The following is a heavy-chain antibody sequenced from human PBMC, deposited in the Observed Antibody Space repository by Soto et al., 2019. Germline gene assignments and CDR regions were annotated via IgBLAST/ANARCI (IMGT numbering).Heavy chain of an antibody. Sequence: ASVKVSCKASGYTFTSYGISWVRQAPGQGLEWMGWISAYNGNTNYAQKLQGRVTMTTDTSTSTAYMELRSLRSDDTAVYCCGRESGSYLGYYYGRDVWGQGSTVTVSS. J-gene: IGHJ6*02. CDR3: GRESGSYLGYYYGRDV. D-gene: IGHD1-26*01. CDR2: ISAYNGNT. CDR1: GYTFTSYG. V-gene: IGHV1-18*04.